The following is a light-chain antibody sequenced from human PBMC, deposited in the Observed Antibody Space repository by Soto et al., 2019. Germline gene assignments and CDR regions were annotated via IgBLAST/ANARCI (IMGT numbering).Light chain of an antibody. CDR1: SSNVGKNY. V-gene: IGLV1-51*01. J-gene: IGLJ2*01. Sequence: QSVLTQPPSVSAAPGQKVTISCSGSSSNVGKNYVSWSQHLPGTAPKILIYDNEKRPSGIPDRFSASKSCTSATLAITGLQTGDEADYYCGTWDSSLSAVVFGGGTKLTVL. CDR2: DNE. CDR3: GTWDSSLSAVV.